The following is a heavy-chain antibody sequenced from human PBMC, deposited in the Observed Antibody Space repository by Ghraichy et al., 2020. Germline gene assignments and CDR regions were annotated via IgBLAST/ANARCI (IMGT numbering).Heavy chain of an antibody. CDR1: GFTFSSYS. J-gene: IGHJ4*02. CDR2: ISSSSYI. Sequence: GGSLRLSCAASGFTFSSYSMNWVRQAPGKGLEWVSSISSSSYIYYADSVKGRFTISRDNAKNSLYLQMNSLRAEDTAVYYCAGGDYSGYDRDYWGQGTLVTVSS. CDR3: AGGDYSGYDRDY. V-gene: IGHV3-21*01. D-gene: IGHD5-12*01.